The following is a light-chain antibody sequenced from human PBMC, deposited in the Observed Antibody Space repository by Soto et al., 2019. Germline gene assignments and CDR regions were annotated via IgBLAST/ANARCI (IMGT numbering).Light chain of an antibody. Sequence: EIVLPQSPATLSSSPGERATLSCRASQSIDTYLAWYQQKPGQAPRLLIYDASDRATGIPARFSGSGSGTAFTLTSSGREPEDVALDYCQQRDNWPLTFGGGTKVDIE. CDR2: DAS. CDR1: QSIDTY. CDR3: QQRDNWPLT. J-gene: IGKJ4*01. V-gene: IGKV3-11*01.